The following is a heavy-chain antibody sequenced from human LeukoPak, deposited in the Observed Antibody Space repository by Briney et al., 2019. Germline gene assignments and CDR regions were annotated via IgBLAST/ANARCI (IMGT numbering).Heavy chain of an antibody. D-gene: IGHD4-17*01. J-gene: IGHJ6*02. CDR2: INPNGGGT. CDR1: GYTFTGYY. V-gene: IGHV1-2*02. CDR3: ASGLRSFYGMDV. Sequence: ASVKVSCKASGYTFTGYYMHWVRQAPGQGLEWMGWINPNGGGTNYAQKFQGRVTMTRDTSISTAYMELSRLRSDDTAVYYCASGLRSFYGMDVWGQGTTVTVSS.